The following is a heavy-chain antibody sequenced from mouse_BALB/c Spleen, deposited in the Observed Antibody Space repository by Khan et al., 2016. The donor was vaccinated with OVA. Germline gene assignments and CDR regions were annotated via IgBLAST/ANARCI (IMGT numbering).Heavy chain of an antibody. CDR1: GYSITSDYA. V-gene: IGHV3-2*02. CDR2: ISYSGST. Sequence: VQLKESGPGLVKPSQSLSLTCTVTGYSITSDYAWNWIRQFPGNKLEWMGYISYSGSTSYNPSLKSRISITRDTSKNQFFLQLTSVTTEDTATYYCARIYDGYDAYWGQGTLVTVSA. D-gene: IGHD2-2*01. CDR3: ARIYDGYDAY. J-gene: IGHJ3*01.